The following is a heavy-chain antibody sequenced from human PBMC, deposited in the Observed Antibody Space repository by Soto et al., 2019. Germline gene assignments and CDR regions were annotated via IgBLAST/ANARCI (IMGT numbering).Heavy chain of an antibody. J-gene: IGHJ5*02. V-gene: IGHV4-4*07. CDR2: IYATGTT. CDR1: GASISGFY. CDR3: VRDGTKTLRDWFDP. Sequence: SETLSLTCTVSGASISGFYWSWIRKSAGKGLEWIGRIYATGTTDYNPSLKSRVMMSVDTSKKQSSLKLRSVTAADTAVYYCVRDGTKTLRDWFDPWGQGISVTVSS. D-gene: IGHD1-1*01.